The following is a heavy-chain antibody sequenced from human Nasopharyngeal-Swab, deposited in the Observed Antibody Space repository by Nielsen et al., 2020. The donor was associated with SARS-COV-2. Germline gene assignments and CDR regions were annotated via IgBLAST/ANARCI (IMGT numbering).Heavy chain of an antibody. Sequence: ASVKVSCKASGYTFTSYGISWVRQAPGQGLEWMGWISAYNGNTNYAQKLQGRVTMTTDTSTSTAYMELRSLRSDDTAGYYCARGKDYYDSSGYYSGGDYWGQGTLVTVSS. D-gene: IGHD3-22*01. J-gene: IGHJ4*02. CDR1: GYTFTSYG. V-gene: IGHV1-18*01. CDR3: ARGKDYYDSSGYYSGGDY. CDR2: ISAYNGNT.